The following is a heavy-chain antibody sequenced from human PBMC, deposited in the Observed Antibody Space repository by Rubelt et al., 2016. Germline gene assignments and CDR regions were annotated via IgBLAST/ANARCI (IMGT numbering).Heavy chain of an antibody. Sequence: EVQLVQSGAEVKKPGESLKISCQGSGYSFSTYWIGWVRQMPGKGLEWIGGIDPSDSYTEYSPSFQGHVTISVERSISTAFLQGGGLRASDTATYVCARENAANWFDPWGQGTLVTVSS. D-gene: IGHD2-2*01. V-gene: IGHV5-10-1*01. CDR1: GYSFSTYW. CDR2: IDPSDSYT. CDR3: ARENAANWFDP. J-gene: IGHJ5*02.